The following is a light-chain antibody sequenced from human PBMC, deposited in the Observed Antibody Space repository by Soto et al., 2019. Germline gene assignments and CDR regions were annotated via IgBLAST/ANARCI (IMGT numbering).Light chain of an antibody. J-gene: IGKJ1*01. Sequence: DIHMTQSPSTLSGSLGDRVTITFRASQTISSWLAWYQQKPGKAPKLLIYKASTLKSGVPSRFSGSGSGTDFTLTISRLEPEDFAVYYCQQYGSSRGTFGQGTKVDIK. V-gene: IGKV1-5*03. CDR2: KAS. CDR3: QQYGSSRGT. CDR1: QTISSW.